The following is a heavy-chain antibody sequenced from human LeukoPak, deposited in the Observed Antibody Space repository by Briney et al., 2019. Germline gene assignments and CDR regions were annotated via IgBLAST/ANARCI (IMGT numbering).Heavy chain of an antibody. CDR2: ISGSGGST. J-gene: IGHJ4*02. CDR1: GFTFSSYW. V-gene: IGHV3-23*01. Sequence: PGGSLRLSCAASGFTFSSYWMSWVRQAPGKGLEWVSAISGSGGSTYYADSVKGRFTISRDNSKNTLYLQMNSLRAEDTAVYYCAKVHGKSWLSLYYFDYWGQGTLVTVSS. D-gene: IGHD3-22*01. CDR3: AKVHGKSWLSLYYFDY.